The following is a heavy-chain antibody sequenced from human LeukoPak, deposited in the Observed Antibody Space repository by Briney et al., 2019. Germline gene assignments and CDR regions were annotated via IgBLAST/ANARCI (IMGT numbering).Heavy chain of an antibody. CDR3: ARVWRYCSGGSCYPSRYYYYYMDV. Sequence: SETLSLTCAVYGGSSSGYYWSWIRQPPGKGLEWIGEINHSGSTNYNPSLKSRVTISVDTSKNQFSLKLSSVTAADTAVYYCARVWRYCSGGSCYPSRYYYYYMDVWGKGTTVTVSS. CDR1: GGSSSGYY. V-gene: IGHV4-34*01. D-gene: IGHD2-15*01. CDR2: INHSGST. J-gene: IGHJ6*03.